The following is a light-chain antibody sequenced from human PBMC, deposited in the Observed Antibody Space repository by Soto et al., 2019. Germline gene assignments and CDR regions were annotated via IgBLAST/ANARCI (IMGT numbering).Light chain of an antibody. V-gene: IGKV3D-20*01. CDR3: QQYGSSPRETT. CDR2: DAS. J-gene: IGKJ1*01. Sequence: EIVLTQSPATLSLSPGERATLSCEAGQSVSSSYLAWYQQKPGLAPRLLIYDASSRATGIPDRFSGSGSGTDFTLTISRLEPEDFAVYYCQQYGSSPRETTFGQGTKVEIK. CDR1: QSVSSSY.